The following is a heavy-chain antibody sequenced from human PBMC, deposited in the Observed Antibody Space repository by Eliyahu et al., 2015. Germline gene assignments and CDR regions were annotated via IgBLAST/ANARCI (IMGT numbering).Heavy chain of an antibody. CDR3: ASCYYDSSGYYQYLYYFDY. V-gene: IGHV4-34*01. D-gene: IGHD3-22*01. Sequence: QVQLQQWGAGLLKPSETLSLTCAVYGGSFSGYYWSWIRQPPGKGLEWIGEINHSGSTNYNPSLKSRVTISVDTSKNQFSLKLSSVTAADTAVYYCASCYYDSSGYYQYLYYFDYWGQGTLVTVSS. CDR2: INHSGST. CDR1: GGSFSGYY. J-gene: IGHJ4*02.